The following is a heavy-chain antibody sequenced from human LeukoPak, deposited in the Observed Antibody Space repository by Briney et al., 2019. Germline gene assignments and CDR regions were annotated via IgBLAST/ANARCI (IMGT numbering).Heavy chain of an antibody. CDR2: IYYSGST. CDR3: ARLYVGAFDI. J-gene: IGHJ3*02. Sequence: KTSETLSLTCTVSGGSITSGDYYWSWIRQPPGKGLEWIGYIYYSGSTNYNPSLKSRVTISVDTSKNQFSLKLSSVTAADTAVYYCARLYVGAFDIWGQGTMVTVSS. V-gene: IGHV4-30-4*01. CDR1: GGSITSGDYY. D-gene: IGHD2-8*01.